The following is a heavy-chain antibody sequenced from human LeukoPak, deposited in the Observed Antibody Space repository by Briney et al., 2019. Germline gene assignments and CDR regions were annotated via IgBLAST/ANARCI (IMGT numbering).Heavy chain of an antibody. CDR3: ARDREMRSGFTFDY. CDR1: GVTFSSYS. V-gene: IGHV3-21*01. CDR2: ISSSSSYI. D-gene: IGHD3-10*01. Sequence: GGSLRLSCAASGVTFSSYSMNWVRQAPGKGLEWVSSISSSSSYIYYADSVKGRFTISRDNAKNSLYLQMNSLRAEDTAVYYCARDREMRSGFTFDYWGQGTLVTVSS. J-gene: IGHJ4*02.